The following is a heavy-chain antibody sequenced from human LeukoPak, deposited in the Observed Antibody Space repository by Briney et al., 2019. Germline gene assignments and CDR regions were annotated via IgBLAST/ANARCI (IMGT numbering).Heavy chain of an antibody. D-gene: IGHD6-19*01. Sequence: SETLSLTCSVSGGSISSSSSYWGWIRQPPGKGLEWIGSIYYSGSSFDNPALKSRVTIAVDTSKNQFSLKLSSVTAADTAVYYCARRKKGSGYSSGWRNLGGNWFDPWGQGTLVTVSS. CDR1: GGSISSSSSY. CDR2: IYYSGSS. CDR3: ARRKKGSGYSSGWRNLGGNWFDP. V-gene: IGHV4-39*01. J-gene: IGHJ5*02.